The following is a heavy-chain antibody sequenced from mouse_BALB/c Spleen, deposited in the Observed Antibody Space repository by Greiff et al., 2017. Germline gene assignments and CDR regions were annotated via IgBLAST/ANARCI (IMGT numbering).Heavy chain of an antibody. V-gene: IGHV10-3*03. CDR1: GFTFNTYA. CDR2: IRSKSNNYAT. D-gene: IGHD2-4*01. CDR3: VRDSDYDGESYYYAMDY. Sequence: EVQVVESGGGLVQPKGSLKLSCAASGFTFNTYAMHWVCQAPGKGLEWVARIRSKSNNYATYYADSVKDRFTISRDDSQSMLYLQMNNLKTEDTAMYYCVRDSDYDGESYYYAMDYWGQGTSVTVSS. J-gene: IGHJ4*01.